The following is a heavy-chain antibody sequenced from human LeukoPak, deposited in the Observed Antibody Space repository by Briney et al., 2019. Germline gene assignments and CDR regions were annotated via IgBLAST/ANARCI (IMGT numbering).Heavy chain of an antibody. CDR1: GYTFTGYY. CDR3: ARDADVDTARFDP. CDR2: INPSGGST. D-gene: IGHD5-18*01. V-gene: IGHV1-46*01. Sequence: ASVKVSCKASGYTFTGYYMHWVRQAPGQGLEWMGIINPSGGSTSYAQKFQGRVTLTRDMSTSTVYMELSSLRSEDTAVYYCARDADVDTARFDPWGQGTLVTVSS. J-gene: IGHJ5*02.